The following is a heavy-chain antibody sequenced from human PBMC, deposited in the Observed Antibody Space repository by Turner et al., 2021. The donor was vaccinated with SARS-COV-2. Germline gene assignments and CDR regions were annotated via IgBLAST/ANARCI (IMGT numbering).Heavy chain of an antibody. D-gene: IGHD3-16*01. Sequence: QVQLVESGGGVVQPWRSLRLSCAASGFTFSSYAMHWVRQAPGKGLEWVALISYDGSNKYYADSVKGRFTISRDNSKNTLYLQMNSLRAEDTAVYYCAREMGQGMDVWGQGTTVTVSS. CDR2: ISYDGSNK. CDR1: GFTFSSYA. CDR3: AREMGQGMDV. V-gene: IGHV3-30*04. J-gene: IGHJ6*02.